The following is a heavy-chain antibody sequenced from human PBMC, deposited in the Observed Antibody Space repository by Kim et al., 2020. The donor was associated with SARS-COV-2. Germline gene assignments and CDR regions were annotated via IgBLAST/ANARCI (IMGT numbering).Heavy chain of an antibody. J-gene: IGHJ4*02. D-gene: IGHD3-3*01. V-gene: IGHV4-31*03. CDR3: ARVLMYYDFWSGYGWFDY. Sequence: SETLSLTCTVSGGSISSGGYYWSWIRQHPGKGLEWIGYIYYSGSTYYNPSLKSRVTISVDTSKNQFSLKLSSVTAADTAVYYCARVLMYYDFWSGYGWFDYWGQGTLVTVSS. CDR1: GGSISSGGYY. CDR2: IYYSGST.